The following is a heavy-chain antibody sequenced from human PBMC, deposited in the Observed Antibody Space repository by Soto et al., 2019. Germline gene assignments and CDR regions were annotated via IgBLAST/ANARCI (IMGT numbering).Heavy chain of an antibody. D-gene: IGHD2-15*01. Sequence: EAQLVESGGGLVQPGGSLRLSCAASGFTFSNYAMHWVRQAPGKGLEYVSGISNNGAHTDYAKSVKGRFTISRDNSENTLYLQRGSLRAEDMALYYCARRGYVSRCPNFYMDVWGKGTTVTVSS. J-gene: IGHJ6*03. V-gene: IGHV3-64*01. CDR3: ARRGYVSRCPNFYMDV. CDR1: GFTFSNYA. CDR2: ISNNGAHT.